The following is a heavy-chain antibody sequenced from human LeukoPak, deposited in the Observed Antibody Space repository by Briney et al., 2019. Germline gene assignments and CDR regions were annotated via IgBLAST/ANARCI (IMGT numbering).Heavy chain of an antibody. J-gene: IGHJ4*02. CDR3: ARVGGYDSEGPRVEGYYYDSSGYYYYFDY. D-gene: IGHD3-22*01. CDR2: INHSGST. Sequence: SETLSLTCAVYGGSFSGYYWSWIRQPPGKGLEWIGEINHSGSTKYNPSLKSRAAISSDTSKNQSSLRLSSVTAADTAVYYCARVGGYDSEGPRVEGYYYDSSGYYYYFDYWGQGTLVTVSS. CDR1: GGSFSGYY. V-gene: IGHV4-34*01.